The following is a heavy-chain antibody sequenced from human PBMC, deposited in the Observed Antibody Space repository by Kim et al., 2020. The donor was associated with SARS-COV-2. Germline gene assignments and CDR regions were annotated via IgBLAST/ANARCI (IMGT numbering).Heavy chain of an antibody. J-gene: IGHJ4*02. Sequence: GGSLRLSCAASGFTFSSYGMHWVRQAPGKGLEWVAVIWYDGSNKYYADSVKGRFTISRDNSKNTLYLQMNSLRAEDTAVYYCARDRMVRGVMIDYWGQGTLVTVSS. V-gene: IGHV3-33*01. CDR3: ARDRMVRGVMIDY. D-gene: IGHD3-10*01. CDR2: IWYDGSNK. CDR1: GFTFSSYG.